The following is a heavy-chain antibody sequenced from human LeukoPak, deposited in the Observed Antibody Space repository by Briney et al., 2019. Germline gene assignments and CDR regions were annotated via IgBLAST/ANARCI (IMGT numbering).Heavy chain of an antibody. Sequence: SETLSLTCTVSGGSISTYYWSWIRQPAGKGLEWVGRIYTGGSTNYNPSLESRVTMSVDTSKSQFSLKLSSVTAADTAVYYCAGISSGWYKVYWGQGILVTVSS. CDR2: IYTGGST. CDR1: GGSISTYY. J-gene: IGHJ4*02. CDR3: AGISSGWYKVY. V-gene: IGHV4-4*07. D-gene: IGHD6-19*01.